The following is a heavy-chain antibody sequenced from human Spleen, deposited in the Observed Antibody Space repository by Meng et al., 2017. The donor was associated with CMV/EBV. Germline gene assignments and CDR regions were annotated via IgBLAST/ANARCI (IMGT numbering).Heavy chain of an antibody. CDR3: ARDRDGSGSYLNAFDN. J-gene: IGHJ3*02. V-gene: IGHV1-69*05. Sequence: GTFRSYDNRWGGKAPGEGLERMGGIITILGTENYAKKFKGRVTISKDEATSTAYMELSSLRSEDKAVYYCARDRDGSGSYLNAFDNWGQGTMVTVSS. CDR1: GTFRSYD. CDR2: IITILGTE. D-gene: IGHD1-26*01.